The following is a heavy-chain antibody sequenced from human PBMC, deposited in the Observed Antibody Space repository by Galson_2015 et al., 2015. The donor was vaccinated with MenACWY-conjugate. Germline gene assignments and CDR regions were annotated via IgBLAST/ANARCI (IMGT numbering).Heavy chain of an antibody. CDR2: ISPGDSNT. Sequence: QSGAEVKKPGESLKISCTGSGSYFTSYWIAWVRQIPGKGLEWMGLISPGDSNTRYSPSFQGQVTISADKSISTAYLQWSSLKASDTAMYYCARHPPGGRGMDVWGQGTTVTVSS. J-gene: IGHJ6*02. D-gene: IGHD1-26*01. CDR3: ARHPPGGRGMDV. V-gene: IGHV5-51*01. CDR1: GSYFTSYW.